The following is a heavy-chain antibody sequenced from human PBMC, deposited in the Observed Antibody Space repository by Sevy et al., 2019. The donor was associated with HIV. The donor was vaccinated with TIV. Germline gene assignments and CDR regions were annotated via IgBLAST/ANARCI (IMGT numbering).Heavy chain of an antibody. D-gene: IGHD3-10*01. CDR1: GFTFTSYA. CDR3: ARGGYYGYSGLDY. J-gene: IGHJ4*02. Sequence: GGSLRLSCTTSGFTFTSYAMNWVRQAPGKGLEWVSTIFRNFRGVDVTYDADSVKGRFTISRDSSRNTLYLQMNSLRAEDTAVYYCARGGYYGYSGLDYWGQGTLVTVSS. V-gene: IGHV3-23*01. CDR2: IFRNFRGVDVT.